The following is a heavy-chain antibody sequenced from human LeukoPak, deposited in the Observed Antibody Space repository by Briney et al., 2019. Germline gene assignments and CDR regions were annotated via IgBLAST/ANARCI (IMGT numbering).Heavy chain of an antibody. CDR3: ARRTYSSSSSLFDY. CDR1: GFALSDYY. D-gene: IGHD6-6*01. Sequence: GASVKVSCKASGFALSDYYIHWVRQAPGQGLEWMGWINPNSGDTNYAQNLQGRFTMTTDTSTTTAYMELRSLRSDDTAFYYCARRTYSSSSSLFDYWGQGTLVTVSS. J-gene: IGHJ4*02. V-gene: IGHV1-2*02. CDR2: INPNSGDT.